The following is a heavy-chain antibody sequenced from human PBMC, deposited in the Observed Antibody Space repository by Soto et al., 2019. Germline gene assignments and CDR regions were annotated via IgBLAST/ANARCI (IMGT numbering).Heavy chain of an antibody. CDR2: VNLGGTS. Sequence: SETLSLTCAVHGGTFSGYYWDWIRQPPGKGLEWIGEVNLGGTSNYNPSLKSRAIISVDTSKNQFSLKLTSVTAEDTALYFCASSAFLWSGELFHGLDVWGQGTTVT. CDR3: ASSAFLWSGELFHGLDV. D-gene: IGHD3-10*01. CDR1: GGTFSGYY. V-gene: IGHV4-34*01. J-gene: IGHJ6*02.